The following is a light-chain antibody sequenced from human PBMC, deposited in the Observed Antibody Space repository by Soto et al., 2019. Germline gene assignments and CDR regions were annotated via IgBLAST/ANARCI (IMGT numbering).Light chain of an antibody. J-gene: IGKJ1*01. V-gene: IGKV1-5*01. CDR3: QQYNSYPWT. CDR1: QTISSW. CDR2: DAS. Sequence: DIQMTQSPSTLSASAGDRVTITCRASQTISSWLAWYQQKPGKAPKLLISDASGLQSGVPSRFSGSASATEFTLSISSLQPDDSATYFCQQYNSYPWTFGQGTRVEVK.